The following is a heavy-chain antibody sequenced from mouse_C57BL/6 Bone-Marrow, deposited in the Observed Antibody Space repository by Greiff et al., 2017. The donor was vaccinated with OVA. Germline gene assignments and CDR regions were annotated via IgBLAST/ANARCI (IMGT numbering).Heavy chain of an antibody. Sequence: VQLQQSGAELVRPGASVKLSCTASGFNIKDDYMHWVKQRPEQGLEWIGWIDPENGDTEYASKFQGQATITADTSSNTAYLQLSSLTSEDTAVYYCTTEYYGSRGYAMDYWGQGTSVTVSS. D-gene: IGHD1-1*01. V-gene: IGHV14-4*01. CDR1: GFNIKDDY. CDR3: TTEYYGSRGYAMDY. CDR2: IDPENGDT. J-gene: IGHJ4*01.